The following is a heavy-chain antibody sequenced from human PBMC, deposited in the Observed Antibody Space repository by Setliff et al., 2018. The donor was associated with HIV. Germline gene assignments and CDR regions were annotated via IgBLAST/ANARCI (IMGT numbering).Heavy chain of an antibody. Sequence: SETLSLTCAVSGYSISSDYYWGCIRQPPEKGLEWIGDIDHSGSANCNPSLKSRVTISVDTSKNQCSLKLSSVTAADTAVYYCAREDYYYYGMDVWGQGTTVTVSS. J-gene: IGHJ6*02. CDR3: AREDYYYYGMDV. V-gene: IGHV4-38-2*02. CDR2: IDHSGSA. CDR1: GYSISSDYY.